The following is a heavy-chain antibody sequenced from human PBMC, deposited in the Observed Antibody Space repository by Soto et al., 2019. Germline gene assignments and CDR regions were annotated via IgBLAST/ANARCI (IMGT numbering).Heavy chain of an antibody. CDR1: GGSIGSATYY. J-gene: IGHJ6*03. D-gene: IGHD2-21*01. CDR3: ARGGISHCAYFYYLAV. Sequence: PSETLSLTCTVSGGSIGSATYYWGWIRQPSGKGLEWIGSIYYSGSTYYNPSLKGRVTISLDTSKNQFSLTLGSVTAADTATYYCARGGISHCAYFYYLAVWDRGTTVTVSS. V-gene: IGHV4-39*01. CDR2: IYYSGST.